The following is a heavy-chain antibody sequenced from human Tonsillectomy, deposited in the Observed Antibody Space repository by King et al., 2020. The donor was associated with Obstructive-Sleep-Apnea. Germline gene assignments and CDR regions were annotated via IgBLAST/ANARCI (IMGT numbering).Heavy chain of an antibody. CDR3: ARRGRDGYKI. CDR2: INHSGST. D-gene: IGHD5-24*01. V-gene: IGHV4-34*01. CDR1: GGSFSGYY. Sequence: VQLQQWGAGLLKPSETLSLTCAVYGGSFSGYYWSWIRQPPGKGLEWIGEINHSGSTNYNPSLKSRVTISVDTSKNQFSLKLSSVTAADTAVYYCARRGRDGYKIWGHGTLVTVSS. J-gene: IGHJ4*01.